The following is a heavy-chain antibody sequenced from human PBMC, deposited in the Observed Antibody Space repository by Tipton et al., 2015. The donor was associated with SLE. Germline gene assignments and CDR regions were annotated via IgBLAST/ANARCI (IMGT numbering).Heavy chain of an antibody. D-gene: IGHD3-16*02. CDR3: ARASFADYVWGSYRSDAFDI. Sequence: TLSLTCTVSGGSISSGGYYWSWIRQHPGKGLEWIGYIYYSGSTYYNPSLKSRVAISVDTSKNQFSLKLSSVTAADTAVYYCARASFADYVWGSYRSDAFDIWGQGTMVTVSS. CDR1: GGSISSGGYY. V-gene: IGHV4-31*03. CDR2: IYYSGST. J-gene: IGHJ3*02.